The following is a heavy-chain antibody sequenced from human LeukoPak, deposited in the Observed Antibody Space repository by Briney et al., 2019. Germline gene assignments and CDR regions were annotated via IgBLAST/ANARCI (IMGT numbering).Heavy chain of an antibody. Sequence: ASVKVSCKASGYTFTGYTIHWVRQAPGQRLEWMGWISAGNGNTKYSQKFQGRVTMTRDTSTSTVYMELRSLRYDDTAVYYCARDGRFAAYEPDYWGQGTLVTVSS. J-gene: IGHJ4*02. D-gene: IGHD1-26*01. CDR2: ISAGNGNT. V-gene: IGHV1-3*01. CDR3: ARDGRFAAYEPDY. CDR1: GYTFTGYT.